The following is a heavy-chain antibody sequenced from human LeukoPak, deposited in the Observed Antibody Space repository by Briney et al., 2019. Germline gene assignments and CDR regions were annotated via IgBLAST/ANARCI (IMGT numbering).Heavy chain of an antibody. J-gene: IGHJ3*02. Sequence: SVKVSCKASGGTSSSYTISWVRQAPGQGLEWMGRIIPIDGVENYAQKFQGRVTITADKLTSTAYMELSSLRSEDTAVYYCARALDCTNGVCFGDDAFDTWGQGTMVTVPS. D-gene: IGHD2-8*01. CDR3: ARALDCTNGVCFGDDAFDT. V-gene: IGHV1-69*02. CDR2: IIPIDGVE. CDR1: GGTSSSYT.